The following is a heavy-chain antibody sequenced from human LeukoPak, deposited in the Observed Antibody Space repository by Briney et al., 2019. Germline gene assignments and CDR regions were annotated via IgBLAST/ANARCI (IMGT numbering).Heavy chain of an antibody. V-gene: IGHV1-2*06. CDR2: INPNSGGT. Sequence: GASVKVSCKASGYTFTGYYMHWARQAPGQGLEWMGRINPNSGGTNYAQKFQGRVTMTRDTSISTAYMEPSRLRSDDTAVYYCARDKQLVRRPGPIDYWGQGTLVTVSS. CDR1: GYTFTGYY. D-gene: IGHD6-6*01. CDR3: ARDKQLVRRPGPIDY. J-gene: IGHJ4*02.